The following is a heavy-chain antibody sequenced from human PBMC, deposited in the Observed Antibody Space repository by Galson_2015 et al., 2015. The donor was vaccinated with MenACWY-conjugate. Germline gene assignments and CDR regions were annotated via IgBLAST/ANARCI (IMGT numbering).Heavy chain of an antibody. Sequence: SLRLSCAASGFTFSNYAMTWVRQAPGKGLEWVSAIGGSGDSTFYADSVKGRFAISRDNSKNTVFLQMNSLRVGDTAVYFCAKGCSSSGCYTSEWWGQGTLVTVSS. D-gene: IGHD2-2*01. CDR1: GFTFSNYA. J-gene: IGHJ4*02. CDR3: AKGCSSSGCYTSEW. CDR2: IGGSGDST. V-gene: IGHV3-23*01.